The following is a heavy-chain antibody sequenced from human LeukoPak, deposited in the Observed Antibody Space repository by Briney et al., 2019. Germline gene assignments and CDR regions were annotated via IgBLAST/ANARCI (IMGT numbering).Heavy chain of an antibody. V-gene: IGHV3-23*01. CDR1: GFSFSSYA. J-gene: IGHJ5*02. Sequence: GGSLRLSCAASGFSFSSYAMSWVRQAPGKGPEWVSAISGIGDRLYYADSVKGRFTISRDNAKNALYLQMNSLRAEDTALYHCARGGRDYYDSSGYHSSFDPWGQGTLVTVSS. CDR2: ISGIGDRL. D-gene: IGHD3-22*01. CDR3: ARGGRDYYDSSGYHSSFDP.